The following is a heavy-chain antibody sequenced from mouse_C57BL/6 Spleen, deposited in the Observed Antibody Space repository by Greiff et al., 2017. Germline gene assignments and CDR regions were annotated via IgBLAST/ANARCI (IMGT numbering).Heavy chain of an antibody. Sequence: EVTLEEPGGGLVKPGGSLKLSCAASGFTFSDYGMHWFRPAPEPGLAWVAYISSGSSTIYYADTVKGRFTISRDNAKNTLFLQMTSLRSEDTAMYYCARKDSVTTVFDYWGQGTTLTVSS. CDR3: ARKDSVTTVFDY. CDR1: GFTFSDYG. D-gene: IGHD1-1*01. V-gene: IGHV5-17*01. J-gene: IGHJ2*01. CDR2: ISSGSSTI.